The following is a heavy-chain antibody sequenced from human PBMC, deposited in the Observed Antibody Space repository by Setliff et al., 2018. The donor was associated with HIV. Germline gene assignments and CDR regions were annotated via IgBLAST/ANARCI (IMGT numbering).Heavy chain of an antibody. CDR3: ARGNYDTSDYYTNFYYYYMDV. D-gene: IGHD3-22*01. V-gene: IGHV4-4*07. J-gene: IGHJ6*03. CDR1: GVSISSYY. Sequence: SETLSLTCTVSGVSISSYYWSWIRQPAGKGLEWIGRMYTSGGTDFNPSLTSRVTMSVDTSKSQVSLRLKSVTAADTAIYYCARGNYDTSDYYTNFYYYYMDVWGKGTAVT. CDR2: MYTSGGT.